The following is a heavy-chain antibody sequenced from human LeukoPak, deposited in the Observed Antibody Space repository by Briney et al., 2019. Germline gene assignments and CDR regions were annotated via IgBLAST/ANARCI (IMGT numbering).Heavy chain of an antibody. CDR2: INPSGGST. CDR1: GYIFTSYF. D-gene: IGHD3-22*01. J-gene: IGHJ4*02. V-gene: IGHV1-46*01. Sequence: ASVKVSCKASGYIFTSYFMHWVRQAPGQGLEWMGLINPSGGSTRYAQKFQGRVTMTRDMSTSTVYMELSSLRFEDTAVYYCARTYYDSSGSPHFDYWGQGTLVTVSS. CDR3: ARTYYDSSGSPHFDY.